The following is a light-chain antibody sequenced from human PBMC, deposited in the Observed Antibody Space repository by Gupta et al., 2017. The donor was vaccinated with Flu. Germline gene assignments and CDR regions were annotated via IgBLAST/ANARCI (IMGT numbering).Light chain of an antibody. CDR3: AAWDASLSGWV. J-gene: IGLJ3*02. CDR1: NSNIGSNN. CDR2: SDN. Sequence: QSVLTQPPSVSGTPGQTVTISCSGSNSNIGSNNVNWYLQLPGSAPKLLIYSDNQRPSGVPDRFSGSKSGTSASLVISGLQSEDEADYYCAAWDASLSGWVFGGGTKLTVL. V-gene: IGLV1-44*01.